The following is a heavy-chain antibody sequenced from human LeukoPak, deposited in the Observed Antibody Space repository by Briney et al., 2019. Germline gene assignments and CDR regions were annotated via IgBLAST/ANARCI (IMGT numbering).Heavy chain of an antibody. CDR2: IYTSGST. J-gene: IGHJ5*02. D-gene: IGHD3-22*01. CDR1: GGSISSGSYY. CDR3: ARLYYDSGWFDP. V-gene: IGHV4-61*02. Sequence: SQTLSLTCTVSGGSISSGSYYWSWIRQPAGKVLEWIGRIYTSGSTNYNPSLKSRVTISVDTSKNQFSLKLSSVTAADTAVYYCARLYYDSGWFDPWGQGTLVTVSS.